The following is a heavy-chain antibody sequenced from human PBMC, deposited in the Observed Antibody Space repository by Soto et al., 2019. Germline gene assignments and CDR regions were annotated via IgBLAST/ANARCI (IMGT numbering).Heavy chain of an antibody. Sequence: QVQLVESGGGVVQPGRSLRLSCAASGVTFSSYGMHWVRQAPGKGLEWVAVISYDGHNKYYADSVKGRFTISRDNFKNTLYLQMDSLRAEDTAMYYCAKDHLETTVTTPSYWGQGTLVTVSS. V-gene: IGHV3-30*18. D-gene: IGHD4-17*01. CDR1: GVTFSSYG. CDR3: AKDHLETTVTTPSY. CDR2: ISYDGHNK. J-gene: IGHJ4*02.